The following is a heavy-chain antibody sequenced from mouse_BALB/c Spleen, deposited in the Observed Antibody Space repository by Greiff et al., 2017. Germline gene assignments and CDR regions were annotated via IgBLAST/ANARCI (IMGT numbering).Heavy chain of an antibody. CDR2: IYPSDSYT. CDR1: GYTFTSYW. J-gene: IGHJ1*01. Sequence: VQLQQPGAELVRPGASVKLSCKASGYTFTSYWINWVKQRPGQGLEWIGNIYPSDSYTNYNQKFKDKATLTVDKSSSTAYMQLSSPTSEDSAVYYCTIITTGYFDVWGAGTTVTVSS. CDR3: TIITTGYFDV. V-gene: IGHV1-69*02. D-gene: IGHD1-1*01.